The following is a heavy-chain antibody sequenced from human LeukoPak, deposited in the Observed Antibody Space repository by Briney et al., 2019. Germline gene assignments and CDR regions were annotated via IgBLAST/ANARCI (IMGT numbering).Heavy chain of an antibody. V-gene: IGHV3-30*02. CDR3: ARGVAGWLQPFDY. D-gene: IGHD5-24*01. CDR2: IRYDGSNK. J-gene: IGHJ4*02. CDR1: GFTFSSYG. Sequence: GGSLRLSCAASGFTFSSYGMHWVRQAPGKGLEWVAFIRYDGSNKYYADSVKGRFTISRDNSKNTLYLQMNSLRAEDTAVYYCARGVAGWLQPFDYWGQGTLVTVSS.